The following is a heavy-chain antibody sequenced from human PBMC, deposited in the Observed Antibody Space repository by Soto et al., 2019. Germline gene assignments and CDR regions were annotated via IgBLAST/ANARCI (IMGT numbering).Heavy chain of an antibody. CDR2: ISAYNGNT. D-gene: IGHD4-17*01. J-gene: IGHJ4*02. CDR3: ATLDYGDYPPTFDY. CDR1: CYTFTSYG. Sequence: ASVNVSCKASCYTFTSYGISWVRQAPGQGLEWMGWISAYNGNTNYAQKLQGRVTMTTDTSTSTAYMELRSLRSDDTAVYYCATLDYGDYPPTFDYWGQGTLVTVSS. V-gene: IGHV1-18*01.